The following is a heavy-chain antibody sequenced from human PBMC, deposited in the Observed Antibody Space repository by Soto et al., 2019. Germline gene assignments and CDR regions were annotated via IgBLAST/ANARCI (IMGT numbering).Heavy chain of an antibody. Sequence: PSQTLSLTCAISGDSVSSNSAAWNWIRQSPSRGLEWLGRTYYRSKWYNDYAVSVKSRITINPDTSKNQFSLQLNSVTPEDTAVYYCAREYYDFWSGYYEYYYYGMDVWGQGTTVTVSS. CDR1: GDSVSSNSAA. CDR2: TYYRSKWYN. V-gene: IGHV6-1*01. D-gene: IGHD3-3*01. J-gene: IGHJ6*02. CDR3: AREYYDFWSGYYEYYYYGMDV.